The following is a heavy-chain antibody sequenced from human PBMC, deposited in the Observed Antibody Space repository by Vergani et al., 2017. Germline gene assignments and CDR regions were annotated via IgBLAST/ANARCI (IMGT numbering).Heavy chain of an antibody. Sequence: EVQLVESGGGLVKPGGSLRLSCAASGFTFSSYSMNWVRQAPGKGLEWVSSISSSSSFIYYADSVKGRFTISRDNAKNSLYLQMNSLRAEDTAVYYCAKSAPGLLPYYFDYWGQGTLVTVSS. CDR2: ISSSSSFI. V-gene: IGHV3-21*01. J-gene: IGHJ4*02. CDR3: AKSAPGLLPYYFDY. CDR1: GFTFSSYS. D-gene: IGHD6-19*01.